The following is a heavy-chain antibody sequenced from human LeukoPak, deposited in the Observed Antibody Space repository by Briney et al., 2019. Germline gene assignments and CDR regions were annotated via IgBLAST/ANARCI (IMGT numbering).Heavy chain of an antibody. J-gene: IGHJ4*02. CDR2: INVYNGHT. D-gene: IGHD3-10*01. Sequence: ASVRVSCKTSGYIFTNYGVSWVRQAPGQGLEWMGWINVYNGHTIYAQEFQGRVTLSTDTSTSTAHMDLRSLRSDDTAVYYCVRDSDHAPDYWGQGTLVTVSS. V-gene: IGHV1-18*01. CDR3: VRDSDHAPDY. CDR1: GYIFTNYG.